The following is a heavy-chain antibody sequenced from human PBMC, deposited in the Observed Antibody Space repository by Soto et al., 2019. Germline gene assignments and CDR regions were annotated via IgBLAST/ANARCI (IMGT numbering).Heavy chain of an antibody. J-gene: IGHJ5*02. V-gene: IGHV3-23*01. CDR3: AKNDYGGKGWFDP. D-gene: IGHD4-17*01. CDR1: GFTFSSYA. CDR2: ISGSGGST. Sequence: EVQLLESGGGLVQPGGSLRLSCAASGFTFSSYAMSWVRQAPGKGLEWVSGISGSGGSTYYADSVKGRFTISRDNSKNPLYLEMSSLRAEDTAVYYWAKNDYGGKGWFDPWGQGTLVTVSS.